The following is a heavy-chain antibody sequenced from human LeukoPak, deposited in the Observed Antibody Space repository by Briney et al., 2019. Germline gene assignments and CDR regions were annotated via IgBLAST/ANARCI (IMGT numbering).Heavy chain of an antibody. J-gene: IGHJ5*02. CDR2: IRDSGEA. CDR1: GFRVSDYY. D-gene: IGHD3/OR15-3a*01. V-gene: IGHV3-66*03. Sequence: GGSLRLSCAVSGFRVSDYYMSWVRQAPGKGLEWVGLIRDSGEAFYADFVRGRFAISRDESENTLYLQMNSLRVEDTAVYFCARDREAFQDWVESDPWGQGTLVTVSS. CDR3: ARDREAFQDWVESDP.